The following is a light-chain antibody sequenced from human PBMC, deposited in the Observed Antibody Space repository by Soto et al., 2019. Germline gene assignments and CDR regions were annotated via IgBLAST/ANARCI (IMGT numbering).Light chain of an antibody. CDR1: SSDVGSYDH. V-gene: IGLV2-14*01. CDR3: IAYTGSSTSYV. Sequence: VLTQPASVSGSPGQSITISCSGTSSDVGSYDHVAWYQQFPGKTPKLTIYEVSNRPSGVSSRFSGSKSGNTASLTISGLQAEDEADYYCIAYTGSSTSYVFGTGTKVTVL. CDR2: EVS. J-gene: IGLJ1*01.